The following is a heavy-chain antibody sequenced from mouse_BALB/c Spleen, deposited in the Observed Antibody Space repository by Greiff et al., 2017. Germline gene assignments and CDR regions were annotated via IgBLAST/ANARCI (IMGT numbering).Heavy chain of an antibody. V-gene: IGHV1S137*01. CDR1: GYTFTDYA. J-gene: IGHJ4*01. D-gene: IGHD3-1*01. CDR2: ISTYYGDA. CDR3: ARLGLRYAMDY. Sequence: VQLQQSGAELVRPGVSVKISCKGSGYTFTDYAMHWVKQSHAKSLEWIGVISTYYGDASYNQKFKGKATMTVDKSSSTAYMELARLTSEDSAIYYCARLGLRYAMDYWGQGTSVTVSS.